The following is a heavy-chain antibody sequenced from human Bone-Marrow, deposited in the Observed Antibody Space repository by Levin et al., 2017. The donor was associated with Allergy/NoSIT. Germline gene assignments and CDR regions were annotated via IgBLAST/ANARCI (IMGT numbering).Heavy chain of an antibody. V-gene: IGHV3-33*01. CDR3: ARDRPTYYYMDV. D-gene: IGHD4-11*01. CDR1: GFTFSDYG. CDR2: IWYDGSKT. Sequence: SCAASGFTFSDYGMHWVRQAPGKGLEWVAVIWYDGSKTKSADSVKGRFTISRDNSKNTLYLHINSLRAEDTAVYYCARDRPTYYYMDVWGKGTTVTVSS. J-gene: IGHJ6*03.